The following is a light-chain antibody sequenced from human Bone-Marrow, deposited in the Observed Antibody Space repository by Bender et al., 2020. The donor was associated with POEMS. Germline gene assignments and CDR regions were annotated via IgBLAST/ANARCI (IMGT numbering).Light chain of an antibody. CDR1: SSDVGSFNL. V-gene: IGLV2-14*02. CDR3: SSYAGSNIWV. Sequence: QSALTQPASVSASPGQSITVSCSGTSSDVGSFNLVSWYQQHPGKAPKLMIYEVTKRPSGVPDRFSGSKSGNTASLTVSGLQAEDEADYYCSSYAGSNIWVFGAGTKVTVL. J-gene: IGLJ3*02. CDR2: EVT.